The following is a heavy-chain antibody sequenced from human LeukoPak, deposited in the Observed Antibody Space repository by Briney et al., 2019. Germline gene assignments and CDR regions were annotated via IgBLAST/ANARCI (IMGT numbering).Heavy chain of an antibody. Sequence: PGGSLRLSCAASVFTFSSYAMSWVRDAPGKGVEWVSAISGSGGSTYYADSVKGRFTISRDNSKNTLYLQMNSLRAEDKAVYYCAKDQYYYDSSGSYPNWGQGTLVTVSS. CDR1: VFTFSSYA. CDR3: AKDQYYYDSSGSYPN. CDR2: ISGSGGST. D-gene: IGHD3-22*01. V-gene: IGHV3-23*01. J-gene: IGHJ4*02.